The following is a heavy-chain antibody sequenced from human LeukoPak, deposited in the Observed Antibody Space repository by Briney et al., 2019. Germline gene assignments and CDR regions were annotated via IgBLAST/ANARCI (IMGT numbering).Heavy chain of an antibody. CDR1: GGTFSSYA. CDR3: ARLYYGNLGGLDV. V-gene: IGHV1-18*01. D-gene: IGHD3-10*01. J-gene: IGHJ6*02. CDR2: ISAYNGDA. Sequence: GSSVKVSCKASGGTFSSYAISWVRQAPGQGLEWMGWISAYNGDAHYSQRVQGRVTMTTDTSTSTVYMELRSLGSDDTAVYYCARLYYGNLGGLDVWGQGTTVIVSS.